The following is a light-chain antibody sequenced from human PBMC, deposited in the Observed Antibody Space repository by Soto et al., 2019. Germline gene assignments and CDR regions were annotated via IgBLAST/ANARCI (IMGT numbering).Light chain of an antibody. CDR3: QQYNTWPPIT. CDR1: QSLGGN. Sequence: DIVMTLSPATLSFSPGDTATLSCRASQSLGGNLAWYQQKPGQAPRLLIFRASSRATGVPARFSASGSGTEFTLTISSLQSEDFAVYYCQQYNTWPPITFGQGTRLEI. J-gene: IGKJ5*01. CDR2: RAS. V-gene: IGKV3-15*01.